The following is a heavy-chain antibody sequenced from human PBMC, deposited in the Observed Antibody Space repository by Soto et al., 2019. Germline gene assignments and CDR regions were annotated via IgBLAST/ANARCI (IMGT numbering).Heavy chain of an antibody. CDR3: ARGKSSSVDA. CDR1: GGSISSGGYY. CDR2: ISYRGTT. Sequence: SETLSLTCTVSGGSISSGGYYWTCIRQYPGKGLEWIGYISYRGTTYYSPSLQSRVTISADTSNQRFSLILTSVTAADTAVYFCARGKSSSVDAWGQGTLVTVAS. D-gene: IGHD6-25*01. V-gene: IGHV4-31*03. J-gene: IGHJ5*02.